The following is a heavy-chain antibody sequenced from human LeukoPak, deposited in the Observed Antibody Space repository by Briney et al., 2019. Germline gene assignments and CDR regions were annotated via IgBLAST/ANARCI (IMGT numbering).Heavy chain of an antibody. D-gene: IGHD3-22*01. V-gene: IGHV3-9*01. CDR3: ARDLHYYNSDNDRNVLFDL. J-gene: IGHJ3*01. CDR2: ISWNSGSI. CDR1: GFTFDDYA. Sequence: QPGGSLRLSCAASGFTFDDYAMHWVRQAPGKGLEWVSGISWNSGSIGYADSVKGRFTISRDNAKNSLYLLMNSLRAEDTAVYYCARDLHYYNSDNDRNVLFDLWGQGTMVTVSS.